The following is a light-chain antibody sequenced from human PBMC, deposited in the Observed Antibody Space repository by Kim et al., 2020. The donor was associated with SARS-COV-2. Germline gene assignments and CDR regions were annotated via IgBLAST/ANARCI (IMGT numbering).Light chain of an antibody. CDR3: QAWDSGTSV. V-gene: IGLV3-1*01. J-gene: IGLJ2*01. Sequence: VSQGQPASITCSGHKVGDKYACWYQQKPGQSPALVIYQDSKRPSGIPERFSGSNSGNTATLTISGTQAMDEADYYCQAWDSGTSVFGGGTQLTVL. CDR1: KVGDKY. CDR2: QDS.